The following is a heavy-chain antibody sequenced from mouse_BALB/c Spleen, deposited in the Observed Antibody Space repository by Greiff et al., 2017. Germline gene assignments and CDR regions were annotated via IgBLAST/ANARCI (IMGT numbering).Heavy chain of an antibody. CDR1: GYTFTDYN. CDR3: ARWDYRYDVEDAMDY. J-gene: IGHJ4*01. V-gene: IGHV1S29*02. D-gene: IGHD2-14*01. CDR2: IYPYNGGT. Sequence: EVMLVESGPELVKPGASVKISCKASGYTFTDYNMHWVKQSHGKSLEWIGYIYPYNGGTGYNQKFKSKATLTVDNSSSTAYMELRSLTSEDSAVYYCARWDYRYDVEDAMDYWGQGTSVTVSS.